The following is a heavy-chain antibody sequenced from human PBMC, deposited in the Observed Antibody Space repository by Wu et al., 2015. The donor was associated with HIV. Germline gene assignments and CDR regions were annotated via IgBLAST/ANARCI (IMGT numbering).Heavy chain of an antibody. CDR1: GYTFRNYG. D-gene: IGHD3-10*01. J-gene: IGHJ4*02. CDR3: ARVGLGGSYSRGNSRWDY. CDR2: ISAYNANT. V-gene: IGHV1-18*01. Sequence: QVQLVQSGAEVKKPGASVKVSCKASGYTFRNYGVTWVRQAPGQGLEWMGWISAYNANTDYAQKVQGRVTMTTDTSTSTAYMELRSLTSDDTAVYYCARVGLGGSYSRGNSRWDYWGQGTLVTVSS.